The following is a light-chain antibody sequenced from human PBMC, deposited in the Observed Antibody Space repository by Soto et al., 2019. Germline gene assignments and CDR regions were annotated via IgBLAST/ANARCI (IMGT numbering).Light chain of an antibody. CDR3: QSYDNSLSGSVV. CDR1: SSDLGAGYD. Sequence: QFVLTQPPSVSGAPGQRVTISCTGGSSDLGAGYDVHWYQHVPGTAPKLLISGNTNRPSGVPDRFSGSKSGTSASLAITGLQAEDEADYYCQSYDNSLSGSVVFGGGTKVTVL. J-gene: IGLJ2*01. V-gene: IGLV1-40*01. CDR2: GNT.